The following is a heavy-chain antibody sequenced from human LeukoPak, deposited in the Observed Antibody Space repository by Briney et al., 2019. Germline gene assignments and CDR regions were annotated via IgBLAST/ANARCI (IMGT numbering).Heavy chain of an antibody. D-gene: IGHD5-18*01. J-gene: IGHJ4*02. CDR1: GYTFTSYG. V-gene: IGHV1-18*01. Sequence: ASVKVSCKASGYTFTSYGISWVRQAPGRGLEWMGWISAYNGNTNYAQKLQGRVTMTTDTSTSTAYMELRSLRSDDTAVYYCARDALPDTAMVFGGFDYWGQGTLVTVSS. CDR3: ARDALPDTAMVFGGFDY. CDR2: ISAYNGNT.